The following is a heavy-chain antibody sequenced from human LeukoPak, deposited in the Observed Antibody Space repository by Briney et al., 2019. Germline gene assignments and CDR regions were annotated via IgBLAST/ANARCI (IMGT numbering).Heavy chain of an antibody. CDR3: ARGGSGWRFDY. Sequence: SETLSLTCTVSGASISSYYWSWIRQPAGKGLEWIGRIYSSGSTNYSPSLKSRVTMSLDTSKNQFSLKLRSVTAADTAVYYCARGGSGWRFDYWGQGTPVTVSS. CDR2: IYSSGST. J-gene: IGHJ4*02. CDR1: GASISSYY. D-gene: IGHD6-19*01. V-gene: IGHV4-4*07.